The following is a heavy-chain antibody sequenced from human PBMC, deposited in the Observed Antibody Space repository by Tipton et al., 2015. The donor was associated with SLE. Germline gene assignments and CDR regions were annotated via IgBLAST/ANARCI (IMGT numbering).Heavy chain of an antibody. CDR2: IKSKTDGGTT. CDR3: AASGGGSSSWYGWFDP. Sequence: SLRLSCAASGFTFSNAWMSWVRQAPGKGLEWVGRIKSKTDGGTTDYAAPVKGRFTISVDTSKNQFSLKLSSVTAADTAVYYCAASGGGSSSWYGWFDPWGQGTLVTVSS. D-gene: IGHD6-13*01. V-gene: IGHV3-15*05. J-gene: IGHJ5*02. CDR1: GFTFSNAW.